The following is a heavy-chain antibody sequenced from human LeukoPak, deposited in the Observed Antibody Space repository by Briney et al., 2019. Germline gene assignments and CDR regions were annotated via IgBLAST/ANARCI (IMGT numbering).Heavy chain of an antibody. CDR3: ATNPAATRGFDN. D-gene: IGHD2-2*01. V-gene: IGHV1-2*02. CDR2: INPNSGGT. Sequence: ASVKVSCKASGYTFTGYYIHWVRQAPGQGLEWMGWINPNSGGTKYAQKFQGRVTMTRDTSISTAYMEVSRLRSDDTAVYYCATNPAATRGFDNWGQGTLVTVSS. J-gene: IGHJ4*02. CDR1: GYTFTGYY.